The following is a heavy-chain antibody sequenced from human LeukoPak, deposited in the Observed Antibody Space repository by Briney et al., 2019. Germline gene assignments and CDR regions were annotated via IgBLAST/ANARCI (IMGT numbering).Heavy chain of an antibody. CDR1: GFNFDRYT. V-gene: IGHV3-43*01. J-gene: IGHJ4*02. D-gene: IGHD6-13*01. CDR2: AGWAGGTT. CDR3: ARAVAAADSY. Sequence: GGSLRLSCATSGFNFDRYTIHWVRQAPGKGLEWVSLAGWAGGTTFYSDSVRGRFTISRDSGRKSVYLQMNSLRAEDTAVYSCARAVAAADSYWGRGTLVTVSS.